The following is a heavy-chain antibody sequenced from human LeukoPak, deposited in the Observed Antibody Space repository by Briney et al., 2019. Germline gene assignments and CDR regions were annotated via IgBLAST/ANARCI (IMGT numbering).Heavy chain of an antibody. D-gene: IGHD2-15*01. CDR2: MNPNSGNT. CDR1: GYTFTSYD. V-gene: IGHV1-8*01. J-gene: IGHJ5*02. CDR3: ALNLYCSGGSCYSSNWFDP. Sequence: ASVTVSCKASGYTFTSYDINWARQATGQGLEWMGWMNPNSGNTGYAQKFQGRVTMTRNTSISTAYMELSSLRSEDTAVYYCALNLYCSGGSCYSSNWFDPWGQGTLVTVSS.